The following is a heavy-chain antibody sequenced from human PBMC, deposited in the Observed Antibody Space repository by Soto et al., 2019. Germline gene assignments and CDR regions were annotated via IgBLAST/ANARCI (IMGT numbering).Heavy chain of an antibody. CDR1: GYTFTGYY. Sequence: ASVKVSCKASGYTFTGYYMHWVRQAPGQGLEWMGWINPNSGGTNYAQKFQGRVTMTRDTSISTAYMELSRLRSDDTAVYYCARVAAEAALYYFDYWGQGTLVTVSS. J-gene: IGHJ4*02. CDR2: INPNSGGT. V-gene: IGHV1-2*02. D-gene: IGHD6-13*01. CDR3: ARVAAEAALYYFDY.